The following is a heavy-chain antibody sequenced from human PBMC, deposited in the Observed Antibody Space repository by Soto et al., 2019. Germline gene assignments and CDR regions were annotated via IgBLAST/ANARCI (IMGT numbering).Heavy chain of an antibody. J-gene: IGHJ4*02. CDR3: ARNSISKKIDY. V-gene: IGHV4-31*03. CDR1: GGSINSGGYY. Sequence: QVQLQESGPGLVKPSQTLSLSCSVSGGSINSGGYYWTWIRQHPGTGLEWIGNIFYSGSTSYNPSHKSRLTISIDTSKTHFSLKLSSVTAADTAVYYCARNSISKKIDYWGQGTLVTVSS. D-gene: IGHD3-22*01. CDR2: IFYSGST.